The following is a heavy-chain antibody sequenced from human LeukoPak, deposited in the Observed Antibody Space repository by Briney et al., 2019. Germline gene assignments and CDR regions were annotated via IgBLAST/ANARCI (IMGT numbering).Heavy chain of an antibody. D-gene: IGHD2-21*01. CDR3: ARDQGGGNCDF. V-gene: IGHV1-18*01. CDR2: ISAYNGHR. Sequence: ASVKVSCKASGYTFASYGFSWVRQAPGQGLEWMGWISAYNGHRTYAQNFQGRVSMTTDSSTNTAYMELRSLRPDDTAVYHCARDQGGGNCDFWGQGSLVTVSS. CDR1: GYTFASYG. J-gene: IGHJ4*02.